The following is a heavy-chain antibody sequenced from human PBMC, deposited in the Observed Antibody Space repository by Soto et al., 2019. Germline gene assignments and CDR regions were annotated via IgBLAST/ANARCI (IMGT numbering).Heavy chain of an antibody. V-gene: IGHV3-30-3*01. D-gene: IGHD6-13*01. CDR2: ISYAGSNK. CDR3: ARVPDPYIAAYGTYYYYGMDV. CDR1: GFTFSSYA. Sequence: VQLVESGGGVVQPGRSLRLSCAASGFTFSSYAMHWVRQAPGKGLEWVAVISYAGSNKYYADSVKGRFTISRDNSKNTLYLQLNSLRAEEKSVYYCARVPDPYIAAYGTYYYYGMDVWCQGTTVTVSS. J-gene: IGHJ6*02.